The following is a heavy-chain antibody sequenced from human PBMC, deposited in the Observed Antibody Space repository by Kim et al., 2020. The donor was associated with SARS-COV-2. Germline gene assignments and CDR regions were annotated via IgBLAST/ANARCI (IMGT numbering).Heavy chain of an antibody. V-gene: IGHV4-34*01. J-gene: IGHJ5*02. Sequence: NPTPKRRVTISVDTPKNQFSLKLSSVTDADTAVYYCAGEAFTMIVGRLDAWGQGTLVTVSS. D-gene: IGHD3-22*01. CDR3: AGEAFTMIVGRLDA.